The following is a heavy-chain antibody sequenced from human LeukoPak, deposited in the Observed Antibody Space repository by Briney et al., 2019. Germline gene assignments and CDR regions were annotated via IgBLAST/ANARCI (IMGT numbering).Heavy chain of an antibody. Sequence: SETLSLTCTVSGGSISSSSYYWGWLRQPPGKGLEWIGSIYYSGSTYYNPSLKSRVTISVDTSKNQFSLKLSSVTAADTAVYYCARERAVTTYYYFDYWGQGTLVTVSS. J-gene: IGHJ4*02. D-gene: IGHD4-17*01. CDR2: IYYSGST. V-gene: IGHV4-39*07. CDR3: ARERAVTTYYYFDY. CDR1: GGSISSSSYY.